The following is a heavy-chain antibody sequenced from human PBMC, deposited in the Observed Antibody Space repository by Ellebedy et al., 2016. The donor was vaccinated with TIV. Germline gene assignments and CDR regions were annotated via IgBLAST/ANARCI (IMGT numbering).Heavy chain of an antibody. J-gene: IGHJ4*02. Sequence: GESLKISCAASGFTFSDYVMAWARQAPGKGLVWVSRINSDGSSTSYADSVKGRFTISRDNAKNTLYLQMNSLRAEDTAVYYCTASPTYYDFWSGYYGGGRFDYWGQGTLVTVSS. CDR1: GFTFSDYV. D-gene: IGHD3-3*01. CDR2: INSDGSST. V-gene: IGHV3-74*01. CDR3: TASPTYYDFWSGYYGGGRFDY.